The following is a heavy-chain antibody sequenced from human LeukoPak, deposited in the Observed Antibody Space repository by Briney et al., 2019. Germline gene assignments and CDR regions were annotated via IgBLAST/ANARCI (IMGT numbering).Heavy chain of an antibody. CDR1: GFTVSSNY. Sequence: PGGSLRLSCAASGFTVSSNYMSWVRQAPGKGLGWVSVIYSGGSTYYADSVKGRFTISRDNSKNTLYLQINSLRAEDTAVYYCARVPTGGYYFDYWGQGTLVTVSS. CDR2: IYSGGST. D-gene: IGHD1-1*01. V-gene: IGHV3-66*01. CDR3: ARVPTGGYYFDY. J-gene: IGHJ4*02.